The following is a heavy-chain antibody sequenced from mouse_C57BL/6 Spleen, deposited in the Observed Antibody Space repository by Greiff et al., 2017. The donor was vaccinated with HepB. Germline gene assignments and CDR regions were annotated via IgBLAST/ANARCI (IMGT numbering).Heavy chain of an antibody. V-gene: IGHV3-6*01. CDR1: GYSITSGYY. D-gene: IGHD1-1*01. CDR2: ISYDGSN. J-gene: IGHJ1*03. CDR3: ARPLYYGSSYDWYFDV. Sequence: EVQLVESGPGLVKPSQSLSLTCSVTGYSITSGYYWNWIRQFPGNKLEWMGYISYDGSNNYNPSLKNRISITRDTSKNQFFLKLNSVTTEDTATYYCARPLYYGSSYDWYFDVWGTGTTVTVSS.